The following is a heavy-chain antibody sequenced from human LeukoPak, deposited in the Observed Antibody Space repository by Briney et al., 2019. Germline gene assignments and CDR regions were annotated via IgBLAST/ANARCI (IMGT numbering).Heavy chain of an antibody. V-gene: IGHV4-59*08. D-gene: IGHD6-19*01. J-gene: IGHJ4*02. CDR1: GGSINSYY. CDR2: IYYSGST. Sequence: SETLSLTCTVSGGSINSYYWNWIRQPPGKGLEWIWYIYYSGSTNYNPSLKSRVNISVDTSKNQFSLNLTSVSAADTAVYYCARQGAVAGTFDYWGQGTLVTVSS. CDR3: ARQGAVAGTFDY.